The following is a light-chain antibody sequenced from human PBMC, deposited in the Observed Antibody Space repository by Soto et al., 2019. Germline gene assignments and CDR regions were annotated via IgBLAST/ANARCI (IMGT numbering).Light chain of an antibody. CDR1: SSDVGGYSY. J-gene: IGLJ1*01. V-gene: IGLV2-14*01. CDR2: DVS. CDR3: SSYTSTMANV. Sequence: QSVLTQPASVSGSPGQSIAISCTGTSSDVGGYSYVSWYQQHPGEAPKLMIYDVSSRPSGVSNRFSGSKSGNTASLTISGLQAEDEADYYCSSYTSTMANVFGTGTKVTVL.